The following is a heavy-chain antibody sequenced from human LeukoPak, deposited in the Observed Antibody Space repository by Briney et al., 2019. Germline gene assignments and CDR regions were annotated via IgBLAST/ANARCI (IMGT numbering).Heavy chain of an antibody. J-gene: IGHJ2*01. CDR2: INHSGST. Sequence: SETLSLTCAVYGGSFSGYYWSWIRQPPGKGLEWIGEINHSGSTNYNPSLKSRVTISVDTSKNQFSLKPSSVTAADTAVYYCARGLRTLVRGVLWYFDLWGRGTLVTVSS. CDR1: GGSFSGYY. D-gene: IGHD3-10*01. CDR3: ARGLRTLVRGVLWYFDL. V-gene: IGHV4-34*01.